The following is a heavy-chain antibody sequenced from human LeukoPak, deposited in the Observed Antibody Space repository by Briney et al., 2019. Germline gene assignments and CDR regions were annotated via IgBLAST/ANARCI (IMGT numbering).Heavy chain of an antibody. CDR3: ARMNYISTGWGAPFHY. J-gene: IGHJ4*02. D-gene: IGHD1-7*01. CDR1: GFIFSSFS. V-gene: IGHV3-48*04. CDR2: IRSDGART. Sequence: GGSLRLSCAASGFIFSSFSMNWVRQAPGKGLEWVSYIRSDGARTDYTGAVKGRFTISRDNAKNSLYLQMNSLRVEDTAVYYCARMNYISTGWGAPFHYWGQGVLVTVSS.